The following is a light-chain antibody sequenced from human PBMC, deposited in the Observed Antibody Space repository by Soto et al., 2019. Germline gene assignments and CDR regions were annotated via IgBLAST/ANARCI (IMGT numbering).Light chain of an antibody. Sequence: DIQMTQSPSSVSASVGDRVTITCRASQDISSWLAWYQQKPGKAPQLLIYAASSLHSGVPSRVSGRESGTDFTLTIRSREPEEFATYYCQQANSFPLTFGGGTKVEIK. CDR3: QQANSFPLT. CDR1: QDISSW. CDR2: AAS. J-gene: IGKJ4*01. V-gene: IGKV1-12*01.